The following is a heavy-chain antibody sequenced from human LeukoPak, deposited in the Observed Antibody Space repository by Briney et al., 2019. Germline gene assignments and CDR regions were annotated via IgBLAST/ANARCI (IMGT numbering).Heavy chain of an antibody. CDR1: GGSISGNY. Sequence: SETLSLTCTVSGGSISGNYWNWIRQPPGKGLEWIGYIYYTGSTNYNPSLKSRVTISVDTSKNQFSLKLSSVTAADTAVYYCAARYSQYDFWSGYSPFDPWGQGTLVTVSS. D-gene: IGHD3-3*01. J-gene: IGHJ5*02. CDR3: AARYSQYDFWSGYSPFDP. V-gene: IGHV4-59*01. CDR2: IYYTGST.